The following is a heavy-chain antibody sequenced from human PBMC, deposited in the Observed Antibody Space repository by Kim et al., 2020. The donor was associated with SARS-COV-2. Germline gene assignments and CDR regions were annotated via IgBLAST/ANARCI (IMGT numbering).Heavy chain of an antibody. CDR2: IWNDGTKT. V-gene: IGHV3-33*01. CDR3: ARVKYYGSGNYVAYYGMDV. Sequence: GGSLRLSCAASGFTFSSYGMHWVRQAPGKGLEWVAVIWNDGTKTFHGDSVKGRFTISRDNTKNTLYLQMNSLRVEDTAVYYCARVKYYGSGNYVAYYGMDVWGQGTTDTVSS. D-gene: IGHD3-10*01. CDR1: GFTFSSYG. J-gene: IGHJ6*02.